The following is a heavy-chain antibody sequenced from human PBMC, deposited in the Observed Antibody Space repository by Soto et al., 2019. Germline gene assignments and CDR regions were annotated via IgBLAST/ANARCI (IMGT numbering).Heavy chain of an antibody. CDR2: ISSSSSTI. V-gene: IGHV3-48*01. Sequence: GGSLRLSCAASGFTFSSYSMNWVRQAPGKGLEWVSYISSSSSTIYYADSVKGRFTISRDNAKNSLYLQMNSLRAEDTAVYYCARAFYCSSTSCHDAFDIWGQGTMVTVSS. D-gene: IGHD2-2*01. CDR3: ARAFYCSSTSCHDAFDI. CDR1: GFTFSSYS. J-gene: IGHJ3*02.